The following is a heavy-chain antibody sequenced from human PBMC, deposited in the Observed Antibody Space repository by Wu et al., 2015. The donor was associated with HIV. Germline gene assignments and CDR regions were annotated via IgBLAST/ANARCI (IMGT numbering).Heavy chain of an antibody. CDR1: GGSFTSYA. D-gene: IGHD3/OR15-3a*01. Sequence: VQLVQSGAEMKKPGSSVKLSCKASGGSFTSYAVNWVRQAPGQGLEWMGIINPSGGSTSYAQKFQGRVTMTRDTSTSTVYMELSSLRSEDTAVYYCARELGYAHGGTGYLRAFDMWGHGTMVPVSS. CDR3: ARELGYAHGGTGYLRAFDM. J-gene: IGHJ3*02. V-gene: IGHV1-46*01. CDR2: INPSGGST.